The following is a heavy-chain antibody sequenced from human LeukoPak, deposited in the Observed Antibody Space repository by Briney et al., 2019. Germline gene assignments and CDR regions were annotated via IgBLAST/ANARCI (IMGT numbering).Heavy chain of an antibody. Sequence: GASMKVSCKASGGTFSSYAISWVRQAPGQGLEWMGRIIPILGIANYAQKFQGRVTITADKSTSTAYMELSSLRSEDTAVYYCARGPRNIVVVPVAIRDWFDPWGLGTLVTVSS. V-gene: IGHV1-69*04. CDR2: IIPILGIA. D-gene: IGHD2-2*02. CDR3: ARGPRNIVVVPVAIRDWFDP. J-gene: IGHJ5*02. CDR1: GGTFSSYA.